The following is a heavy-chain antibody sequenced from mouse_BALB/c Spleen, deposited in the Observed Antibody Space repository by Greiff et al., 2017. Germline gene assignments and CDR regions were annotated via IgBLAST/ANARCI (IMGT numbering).Heavy chain of an antibody. CDR2: IWAGGST. CDR3: ARERDGYDVGAWFAY. J-gene: IGHJ3*01. Sequence: QVTLKESGPGLVAPSQSLSITCTVSGFSLTSYGVHWVRQPPGKGLEWLGVIWAGGSTNYNSALMSRLSISKDNSKSQVFLKMNSLQTDDTAMYYCARERDGYDVGAWFAYWGQGTLVTVSA. D-gene: IGHD2-2*01. V-gene: IGHV2-9*02. CDR1: GFSLTSYG.